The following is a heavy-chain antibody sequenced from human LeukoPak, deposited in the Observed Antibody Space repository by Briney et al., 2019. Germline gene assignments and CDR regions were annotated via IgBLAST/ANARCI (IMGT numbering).Heavy chain of an antibody. CDR1: GGSFSGYY. D-gene: IGHD3-10*01. V-gene: IGHV4-34*01. CDR2: INHSGST. CDR3: AREVISLSYAFDI. Sequence: PSETLSLTCAVYGGSFSGYYWSWIRQPPGKGLEWIGEINHSGSTNYNPSLKSRVTISVDTSKNQFSLKLSSVTAADTAVYYCAREVISLSYAFDIWGQGTMVTVSS. J-gene: IGHJ3*02.